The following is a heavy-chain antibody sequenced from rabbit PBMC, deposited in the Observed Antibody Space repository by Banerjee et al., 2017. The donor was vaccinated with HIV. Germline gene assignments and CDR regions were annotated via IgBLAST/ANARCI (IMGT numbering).Heavy chain of an antibody. V-gene: IGHV1S40*01. CDR1: GFDFSSNA. D-gene: IGHD7-1*01. J-gene: IGHJ4*01. CDR2: ISDGTH. CDR3: AITAGYIDDGDGNFRL. Sequence: QSLEESGGGLVQPEGSLTLTCTVSGFDFSSNAMCWVRQAPGKRPEWIACISDGTHYYASWVNGRFTIAETSSTTVDLKMTSLTAADTATYFCAITAGYIDDGDGNFRLWGPGTLVTVS.